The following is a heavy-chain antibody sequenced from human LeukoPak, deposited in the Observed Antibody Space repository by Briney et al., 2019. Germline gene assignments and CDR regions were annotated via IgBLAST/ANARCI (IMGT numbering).Heavy chain of an antibody. V-gene: IGHV3-23*01. J-gene: IGHJ4*02. D-gene: IGHD3-22*01. CDR1: GFTFTNAW. CDR2: ISGRGDNT. CDR3: AKGSYYDSSGSFYFDY. Sequence: TGGSLRLSCVDSGFTFTNAWMSWVRQAPGKGLEWVSGISGRGDNTYYADSVKGRFTISRDNSKNTLYVQVNSLGTEDTAAYYCAKGSYYDSSGSFYFDYWGQGTLVTVSS.